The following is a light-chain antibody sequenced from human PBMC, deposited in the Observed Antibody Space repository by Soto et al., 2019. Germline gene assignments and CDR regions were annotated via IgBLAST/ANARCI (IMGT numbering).Light chain of an antibody. CDR3: FSYTSSGTYV. CDR2: EVS. V-gene: IGLV2-14*01. Sequence: QSVLTQPASVSGSPGQSITISCTGTSSDVGNYKYVSWYQQHPGKAPKLMIYEVSNRPSGVSNRFSGSKSGNTASLTISGLQAADETDYYCFSYTSSGTYVFGTGTTV. J-gene: IGLJ1*01. CDR1: SSDVGNYKY.